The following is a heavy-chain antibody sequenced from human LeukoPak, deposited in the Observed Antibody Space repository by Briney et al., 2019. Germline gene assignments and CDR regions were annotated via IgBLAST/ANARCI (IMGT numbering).Heavy chain of an antibody. J-gene: IGHJ4*02. CDR2: INTYNSNT. D-gene: IGHD1-26*01. CDR3: ARGWENDY. Sequence: GASVKVSSKASGYTFNSYGITWVRQAPGQGLEWMGWINTYNSNTNYAQKLQGRVTMTRDPFTSTLYMELRSLRSDDTAVYYCARGWENDYWGQGSLVTVSS. V-gene: IGHV1-18*01. CDR1: GYTFNSYG.